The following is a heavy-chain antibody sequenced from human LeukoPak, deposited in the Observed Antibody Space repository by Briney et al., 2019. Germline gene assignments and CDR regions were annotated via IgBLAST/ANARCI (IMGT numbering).Heavy chain of an antibody. CDR3: ARDHGAKYSYGYPFGFDY. Sequence: SQTLSLTCTVSGGSISSSSYYWGWIRQPPGKGLGWIGSIYYSGSTYYNPSLKSRVTISVDTSKNQFSLKLSSVTAADTAVYHCARDHGAKYSYGYPFGFDYWGQGTLVTVSS. D-gene: IGHD5-18*01. CDR1: GGSISSSSYY. CDR2: IYYSGST. J-gene: IGHJ4*02. V-gene: IGHV4-39*07.